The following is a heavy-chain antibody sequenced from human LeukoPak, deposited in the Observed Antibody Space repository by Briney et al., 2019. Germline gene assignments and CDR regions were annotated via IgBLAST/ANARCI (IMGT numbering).Heavy chain of an antibody. D-gene: IGHD3-10*01. Sequence: SGTLSLTCTVSGGSISSGSYYWSWIRQPPGKGLEWIGYIYYSGSTNYNPSLKSRVTISVDMSKNQFSLKLSSVTAADTAVYYCASAMVRGVMAFDYWGQGTLVTVSS. CDR1: GGSISSGSYY. CDR3: ASAMVRGVMAFDY. V-gene: IGHV4-61*01. J-gene: IGHJ4*02. CDR2: IYYSGST.